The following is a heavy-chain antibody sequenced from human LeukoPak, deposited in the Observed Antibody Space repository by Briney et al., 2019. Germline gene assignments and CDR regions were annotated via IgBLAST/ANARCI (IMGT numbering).Heavy chain of an antibody. J-gene: IGHJ4*02. CDR3: AKAAVTGADY. CDR2: ISGSGDST. Sequence: GGSLRLSCATSGFTFSSYDTSWVRQTPGKGLEWVSAISGSGDSTHYADSVKGRFTISRDNFKNTLYLQMNSLRAADTALYYCAKAAVTGADYWGQGTLVTVSS. CDR1: GFTFSSYD. D-gene: IGHD7-27*01. V-gene: IGHV3-23*01.